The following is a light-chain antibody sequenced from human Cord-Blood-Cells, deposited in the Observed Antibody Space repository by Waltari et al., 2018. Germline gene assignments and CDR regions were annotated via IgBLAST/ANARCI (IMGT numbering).Light chain of an antibody. J-gene: IGKJ2*01. CDR3: QQYDNLPYT. V-gene: IGKV1-33*01. CDR1: QDISNY. CDR2: DAS. Sequence: DIQMTQSPSSLSASVGDRDTITCQASQDISNYLNWYQQKPGKAPKLLIDDASNLETGVPSRFSGSGSRTDFTFAISSLQPEDIATYYCQQYDNLPYTFGQGTKLEIK.